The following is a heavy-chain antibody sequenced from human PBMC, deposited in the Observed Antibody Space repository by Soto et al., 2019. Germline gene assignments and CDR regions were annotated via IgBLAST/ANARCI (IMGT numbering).Heavy chain of an antibody. D-gene: IGHD6-19*01. V-gene: IGHV3-11*06. Sequence: PGGSLRLSCAASGFTFSDYYMSWIRQAPGKGLEWVSYISSSSSYTNYADSVKGRFTTSRDNAKNSLYLQINSLRAEDTAVYYCARDLGAVAADYYYYGMDVWGQGTTVTVSS. J-gene: IGHJ6*02. CDR3: ARDLGAVAADYYYYGMDV. CDR2: ISSSSSYT. CDR1: GFTFSDYY.